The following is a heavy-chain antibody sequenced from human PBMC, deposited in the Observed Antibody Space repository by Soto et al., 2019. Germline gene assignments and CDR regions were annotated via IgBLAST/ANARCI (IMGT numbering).Heavy chain of an antibody. CDR2: INPSGGST. D-gene: IGHD2-2*01. Sequence: GASVKVSCKASGGTFSSYAISWVRQAPGQGLEWMGIINPSGGSTSYAQKFQGRVTMTRDTSTSTVYMELSSLRSEDTAVYYCARRDVVVVPAAMTGPRRGWFDPWGQGTLVTVSS. J-gene: IGHJ5*02. CDR3: ARRDVVVVPAAMTGPRRGWFDP. CDR1: GGTFSSYA. V-gene: IGHV1-46*01.